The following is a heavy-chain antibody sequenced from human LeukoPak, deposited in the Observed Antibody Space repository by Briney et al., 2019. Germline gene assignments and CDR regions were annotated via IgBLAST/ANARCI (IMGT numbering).Heavy chain of an antibody. Sequence: SETLSLTCTASGGSISSGSYSWSWIRPPAGTRLEWIGRIYTSGSPNYNTSLKRRVTISVDTSKNQFSLKLSSVTAADTAVYYCARVDNWNYDGMDVWGQGTTVTVSS. CDR1: GGSISSGSYS. CDR2: IYTSGSP. V-gene: IGHV4-61*02. D-gene: IGHD1-20*01. CDR3: ARVDNWNYDGMDV. J-gene: IGHJ6*02.